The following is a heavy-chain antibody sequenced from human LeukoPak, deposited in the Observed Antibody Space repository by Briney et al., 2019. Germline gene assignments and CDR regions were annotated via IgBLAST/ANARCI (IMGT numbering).Heavy chain of an antibody. CDR1: GGSLSSYY. J-gene: IGHJ4*02. D-gene: IGHD1-26*01. CDR3: ALGSYPQFDY. CDR2: IYTSGST. V-gene: IGHV4-4*07. Sequence: SETLSLTCTVSGGSLSSYYWSWLRQPAGKGLEWIGHIYTSGSTNYNPSLKSRVTMSVDTSKNQFSLKLSSVTAADSAVYCGALGSYPQFDYGGQRTLVSVSS.